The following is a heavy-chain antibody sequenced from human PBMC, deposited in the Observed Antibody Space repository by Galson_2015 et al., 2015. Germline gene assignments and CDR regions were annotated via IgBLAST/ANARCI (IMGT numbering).Heavy chain of an antibody. CDR2: ISYDGSNT. CDR3: ARSEEITIFGVVISYFDY. J-gene: IGHJ4*02. V-gene: IGHV3-30*01. D-gene: IGHD3-3*01. Sequence: SLRLSCAASGFTFSNYAMHWVRQAPGKGLEWVSVISYDGSNTYYADSVKGRFTISRDNSKNTLYLQMNSLRAEDTAVYYCARSEEITIFGVVISYFDYWGQGTLVTVSS. CDR1: GFTFSNYA.